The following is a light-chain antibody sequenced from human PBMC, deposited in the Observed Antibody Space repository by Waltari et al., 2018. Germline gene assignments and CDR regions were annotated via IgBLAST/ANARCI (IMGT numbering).Light chain of an antibody. CDR2: EVS. Sequence: QSAPTQPASVSGSPGQSITISCTGTRSDVGRYNYVAWYQQYPGKAPKLMISEVSNRPSGISNRFSGSKSGNTASLTISGLQAEDEAYYYCSSYTGRSTLLYVFGTGTKVTVL. J-gene: IGLJ1*01. CDR3: SSYTGRSTLLYV. CDR1: RSDVGRYNY. V-gene: IGLV2-14*01.